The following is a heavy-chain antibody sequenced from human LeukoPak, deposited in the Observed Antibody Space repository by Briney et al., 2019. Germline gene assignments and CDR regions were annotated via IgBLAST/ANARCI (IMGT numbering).Heavy chain of an antibody. Sequence: SETLSLTCTVSGGSISNYYWSWIRQPPGKGLECIGYIYYSGSTYYNPSLKSRVTISVDTSKNQFSLKLSSVTAADTAVYYCARSGSGYLRYYFDYWGQGTLVTVSS. CDR1: GGSISNYY. CDR2: IYYSGST. V-gene: IGHV4-59*12. CDR3: ARSGSGYLRYYFDY. D-gene: IGHD5-12*01. J-gene: IGHJ4*02.